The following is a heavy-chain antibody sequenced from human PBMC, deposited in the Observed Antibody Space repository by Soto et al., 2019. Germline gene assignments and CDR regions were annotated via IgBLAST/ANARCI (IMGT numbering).Heavy chain of an antibody. J-gene: IGHJ4*02. CDR3: ARGGDGALIVD. CDR1: GYTFTSYA. V-gene: IGHV1-3*01. Sequence: QVQLVQSGAEVKKPGASVKVSCKASGYTFTSYAIHWVRQAPGQRLEWMAWINAGNGNTRYSRKFQDRVTLTRDTSASTAYMDLSSLTSEDTALCYCARGGDGALIVDWGQGTLVTVSS. CDR2: INAGNGNT. D-gene: IGHD1-26*01.